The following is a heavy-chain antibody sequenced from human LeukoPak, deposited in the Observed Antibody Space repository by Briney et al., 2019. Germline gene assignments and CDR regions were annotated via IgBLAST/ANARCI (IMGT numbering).Heavy chain of an antibody. Sequence: SETLSLTCTVSGGSISSGSYYWSWIRQPPGKGLEWIAHIHYSGSTDYKPSLKSRLTISVDTSKNQFSLKLSSVTAADTAVYYCARWKGAFDIWGQGTMVTVSS. CDR1: GGSISSGSYY. V-gene: IGHV4-61*01. J-gene: IGHJ3*02. CDR3: ARWKGAFDI. CDR2: IHYSGST. D-gene: IGHD1-1*01.